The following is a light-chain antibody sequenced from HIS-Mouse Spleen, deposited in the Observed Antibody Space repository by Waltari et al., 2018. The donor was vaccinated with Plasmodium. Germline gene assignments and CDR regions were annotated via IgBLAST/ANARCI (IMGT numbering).Light chain of an antibody. CDR3: SSYTSSSTLYVV. Sequence: QSALTQPASVSGSPGQSITISCTGTSSDVGGYNYVSWYQQHPGKTHKLMIYDVSNRPSGGSNRFAGSKSGNTASLTISGLQAEDEADYYCSSYTSSSTLYVVFGGGTKLTVL. CDR1: SSDVGGYNY. J-gene: IGLJ2*01. CDR2: DVS. V-gene: IGLV2-14*03.